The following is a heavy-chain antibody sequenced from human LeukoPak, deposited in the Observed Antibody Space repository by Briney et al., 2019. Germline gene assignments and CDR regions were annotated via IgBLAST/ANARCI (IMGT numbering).Heavy chain of an antibody. CDR3: ARPRLRGVGAPAPDAFDI. CDR2: SSSSSSYI. J-gene: IGHJ3*02. V-gene: IGHV3-21*01. CDR1: GFTFSSYS. D-gene: IGHD1-26*01. Sequence: PGGSLRLSCAASGFTFSSYSMNWVRQAPGKGLEWVSSSSSSSSYIYYADSVKGRFTISRDNAKNSLYLQMNSLRAEDTAVYYCARPRLRGVGAPAPDAFDIWGQGTMVTVSS.